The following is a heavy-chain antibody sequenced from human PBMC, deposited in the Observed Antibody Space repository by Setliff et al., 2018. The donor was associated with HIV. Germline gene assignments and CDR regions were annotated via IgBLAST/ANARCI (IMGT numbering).Heavy chain of an antibody. V-gene: IGHV1-69*13. CDR1: GGTFSSHG. D-gene: IGHD1-26*01. CDR3: ATDPTGAVGTTIGTGNY. CDR2: IIPVFGIT. Sequence: ASVKVSCKASGGTFSSHGVSWVRQAPGQGLEWMGGIIPVFGITNYAQNFKGRVTIVADESTRTAYMELRSLRSEDTALYYCATDPTGAVGTTIGTGNYWGQGTLVTVSS. J-gene: IGHJ4*02.